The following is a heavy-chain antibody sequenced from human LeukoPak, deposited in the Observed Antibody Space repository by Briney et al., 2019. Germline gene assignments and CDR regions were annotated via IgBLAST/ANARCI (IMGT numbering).Heavy chain of an antibody. J-gene: IGHJ4*02. Sequence: SETLSLTCTVSGGSISSYYWSWIRQPPGKGLEWIGYIYYSGSTNYNPSLKSRVTISVDTSKNQFSLKLSSVTAADTAVYYCARTRSGYYGSGSYVDYWGQGTLATVSS. V-gene: IGHV4-59*08. CDR2: IYYSGST. CDR3: ARTRSGYYGSGSYVDY. CDR1: GGSISSYY. D-gene: IGHD3-10*01.